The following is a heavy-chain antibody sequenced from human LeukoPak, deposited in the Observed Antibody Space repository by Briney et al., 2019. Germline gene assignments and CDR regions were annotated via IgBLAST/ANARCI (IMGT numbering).Heavy chain of an antibody. CDR3: ARGPIQLWIHNAMDV. CDR2: IRSKAYRGTT. J-gene: IGHJ6*02. V-gene: IGHV3-71*01. D-gene: IGHD5-18*01. Sequence: GGSLRLSCAASGFTFSNAWMSWVRQAPGKGLEWVGFIRSKAYRGTTEYAASVKGRFTISRDDSASIAYLQMNSLRTEDTAVYYCARGPIQLWIHNAMDVWGQGTTVTVSS. CDR1: GFTFSNAW.